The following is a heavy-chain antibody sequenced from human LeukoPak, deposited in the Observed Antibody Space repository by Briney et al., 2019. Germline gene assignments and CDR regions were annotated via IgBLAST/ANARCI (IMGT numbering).Heavy chain of an antibody. V-gene: IGHV4-34*01. Sequence: KPSETLSLTCAVYGGSFSGYYWSWFRQPPGKRLVWIGEINHSGSTNYNPSLKSRVTISVDTSKNQFSLKLSSVTAADTAVYYCAVDAGQYYYESSGAPWVQGTLVTVSS. D-gene: IGHD3-22*01. CDR3: AVDAGQYYYESSGAP. CDR2: INHSGST. CDR1: GGSFSGYY. J-gene: IGHJ5*02.